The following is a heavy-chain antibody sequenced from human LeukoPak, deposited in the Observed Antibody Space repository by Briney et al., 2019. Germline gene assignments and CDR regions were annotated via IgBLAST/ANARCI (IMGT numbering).Heavy chain of an antibody. CDR1: GYTPTELS. CDR2: FDPEDGET. V-gene: IGHV1-24*01. CDR3: ATFPPRQLLDSNWFDP. Sequence: PWASVKVSCKVSGYTPTELSMHWVRQAPGKGLEWMGGFDPEDGETIYAQKFQGRVTMTEDTSTDTAYMELSSLRSEDTAVYYCATFPPRQLLDSNWFDPWGQGTLVTVSS. J-gene: IGHJ5*02. D-gene: IGHD2-2*01.